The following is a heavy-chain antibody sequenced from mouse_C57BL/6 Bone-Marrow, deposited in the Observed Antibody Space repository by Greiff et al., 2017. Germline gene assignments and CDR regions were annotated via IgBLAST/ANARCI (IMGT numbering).Heavy chain of an antibody. CDR2: IHPNSGST. V-gene: IGHV1-64*01. J-gene: IGHJ1*03. Sequence: QVQLQQPGAELVKPGASVKMSCKASGYTFTSYWITWVKQRPGQGLEWIGMIHPNSGSTNYNEKFKSKATLTVDKSSSTAYMQLSSLTSEDSAVYYCARDDGYYVWYFDVWGTGTTVTVSS. D-gene: IGHD2-3*01. CDR3: ARDDGYYVWYFDV. CDR1: GYTFTSYW.